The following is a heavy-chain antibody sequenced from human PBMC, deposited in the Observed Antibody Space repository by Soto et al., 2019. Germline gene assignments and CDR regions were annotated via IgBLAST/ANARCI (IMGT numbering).Heavy chain of an antibody. Sequence: GGSLRLSCAASGFTFSSYWMSWVRQAPGKGLEWVANIKQDGSEKYYVDSVKGRFTISRDNAKNSLYLQMNSLRAEDTAVYYCARSKSVVVTATGRPRKDYWGQGTLVTVSS. J-gene: IGHJ4*02. CDR1: GFTFSSYW. D-gene: IGHD2-21*02. CDR3: ARSKSVVVTATGRPRKDY. V-gene: IGHV3-7*05. CDR2: IKQDGSEK.